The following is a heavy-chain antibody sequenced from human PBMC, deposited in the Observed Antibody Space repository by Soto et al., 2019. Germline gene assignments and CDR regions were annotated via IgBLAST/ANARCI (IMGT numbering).Heavy chain of an antibody. J-gene: IGHJ6*02. D-gene: IGHD1-26*01. CDR3: ARVGSYYYYYGMDV. V-gene: IGHV3-33*01. CDR1: GFTFSSYG. Sequence: PGGSLRLSCAASGFTFSSYGMHWVRQAPGKGLEWVAVIWYDGSNKYYADSVKGRFTISRDNSKNTLYLQMNSLRAEDTAVHYCARVGSYYYYYGMDVWGQGTTVTVSS. CDR2: IWYDGSNK.